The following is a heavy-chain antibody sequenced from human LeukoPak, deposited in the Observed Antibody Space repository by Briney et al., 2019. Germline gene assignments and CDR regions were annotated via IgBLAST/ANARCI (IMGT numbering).Heavy chain of an antibody. D-gene: IGHD3-22*01. Sequence: PSETLSLTCTVSGGSISNFYWSWIRQPPGKGLEWIGYLSYSGSANYNPSLKSRVTISVDTSKNQFSLRLSSMTAADTAVYYCARAYYDSSGYYPIYYFDYWGQGTLVTVSS. CDR3: ARAYYDSSGYYPIYYFDY. J-gene: IGHJ4*02. CDR1: GGSISNFY. CDR2: LSYSGSA. V-gene: IGHV4-59*01.